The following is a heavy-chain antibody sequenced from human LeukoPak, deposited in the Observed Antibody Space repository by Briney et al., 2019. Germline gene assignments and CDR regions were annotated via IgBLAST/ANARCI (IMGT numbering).Heavy chain of an antibody. V-gene: IGHV4-59*08. CDR2: IYHSGST. CDR1: GGSISSYY. CDR3: ARLAYCGGDCYPYYYYMDV. D-gene: IGHD2-21*02. J-gene: IGHJ6*03. Sequence: SETLSLTCTVSGGSISSYYWSWIRQPPGKGLEWIGSIYHSGSTYYNPSLKSRVTISVDTSKNQFSLKLSSVTAADTAVYYCARLAYCGGDCYPYYYYMDVWGKGTTVTVSS.